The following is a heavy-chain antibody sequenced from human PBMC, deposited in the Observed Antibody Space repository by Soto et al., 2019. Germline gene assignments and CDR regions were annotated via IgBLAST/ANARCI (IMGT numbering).Heavy chain of an antibody. D-gene: IGHD3-3*01. CDR3: VTGGYDFWSGYLAY. V-gene: IGHV3-64D*06. CDR1: GFTFTSYA. J-gene: IGHJ4*02. CDR2: IGSNGGST. Sequence: SLRLSCSSSGFTFTSYAIHWVRQAPGKGLEYVSAIGSNGGSTYYADAVKGRFTISRDNSKNTLYLQMSSLRAEDTAVYYCVTGGYDFWSGYLAYWGQGTLVTVSS.